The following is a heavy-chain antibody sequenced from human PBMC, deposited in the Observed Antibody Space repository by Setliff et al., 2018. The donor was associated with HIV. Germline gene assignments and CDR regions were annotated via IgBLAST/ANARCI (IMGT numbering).Heavy chain of an antibody. Sequence: SVKVSCKASGGTFSSYALSWVRQAPGQGLEWMGGIIPLFGTTKNAQKFQGRVTITAGESTSTAYMELSSPRSEDTAVYYCARDPFPSTNYYDSSAYPFAEYFQHWGQGTLVTVSS. CDR1: GGTFSSYA. CDR2: IIPLFGTT. J-gene: IGHJ1*01. CDR3: ARDPFPSTNYYDSSAYPFAEYFQH. V-gene: IGHV1-69*13. D-gene: IGHD3-22*01.